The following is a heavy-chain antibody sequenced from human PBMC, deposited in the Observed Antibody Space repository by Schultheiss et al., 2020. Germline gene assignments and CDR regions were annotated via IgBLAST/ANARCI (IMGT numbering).Heavy chain of an antibody. CDR3: ARVGITMVRGVIPGGMDV. J-gene: IGHJ6*04. V-gene: IGHV4-34*01. CDR2: INHSGST. D-gene: IGHD3-10*01. CDR1: GGSISGYY. Sequence: SETLSLTCAVYGGSISGYYWSWIRQPPGKGLEWIGEINHSGSTNYNPSLKSRVTISVDTSKNQFSLKLSSVTAADTAVYYCARVGITMVRGVIPGGMDVWGEGTTVTVSS.